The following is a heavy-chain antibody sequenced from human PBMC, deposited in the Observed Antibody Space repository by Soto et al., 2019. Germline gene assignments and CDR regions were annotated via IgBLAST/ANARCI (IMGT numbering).Heavy chain of an antibody. CDR2: MNPRCLST. Sequence: ASGKVSCKASGYTFTSYYMHLVRQAPVQVLELMVIMNPRCLSTSYGQKFQGRVTRTGYRSTSTGCMERSGLRSECTAVYYCARAIIVVVPDARDYGMDVWGQGTTVTVSS. J-gene: IGHJ6*02. D-gene: IGHD2-2*01. CDR1: GYTFTSYY. CDR3: ARAIIVVVPDARDYGMDV. V-gene: IGHV1-46*03.